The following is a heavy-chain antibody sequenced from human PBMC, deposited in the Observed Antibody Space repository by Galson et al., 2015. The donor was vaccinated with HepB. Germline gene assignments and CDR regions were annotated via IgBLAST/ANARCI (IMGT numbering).Heavy chain of an antibody. CDR2: VSSDGSTI. D-gene: IGHD1-1*01. CDR1: GLTFSTYA. J-gene: IGHJ4*02. CDR3: ARRRTGASLDY. V-gene: IGHV3-30*04. Sequence: SLRLSCAASGLTFSTYAMNWVRQAPGKGLDWVAVVSSDGSTIYYADSVQGRFTISRDNSNNTLYLQMNSLRPEDTAVYYCARRRTGASLDYWGQGTLVTVSS.